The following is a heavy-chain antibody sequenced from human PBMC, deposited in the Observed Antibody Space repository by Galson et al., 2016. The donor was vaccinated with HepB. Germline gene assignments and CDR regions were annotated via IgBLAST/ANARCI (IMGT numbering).Heavy chain of an antibody. Sequence: SVKVSCKASGYTFTSYAIHWVRQAPGQRLEWMGWINAANGDTKYSQKLQGRGTITWDTSANTAYMELSSLRDGDTAFYYCAKDTAPGHTYGYFDYWGQGTLVTVSS. CDR3: AKDTAPGHTYGYFDY. CDR2: INAANGDT. D-gene: IGHD1-14*01. V-gene: IGHV1-3*01. J-gene: IGHJ4*02. CDR1: GYTFTSYA.